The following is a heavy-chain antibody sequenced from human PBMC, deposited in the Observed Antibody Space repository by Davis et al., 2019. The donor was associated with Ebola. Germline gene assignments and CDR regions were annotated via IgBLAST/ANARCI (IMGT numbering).Heavy chain of an antibody. J-gene: IGHJ4*02. CDR3: ARGRRIAVAGTDY. CDR2: MNPNSGNT. D-gene: IGHD6-19*01. CDR1: AYTFTSYD. Sequence: ASVKVSCKASAYTFTSYDINWLRHATRQGLEWMGWMNPNSGNTGYAQKFQGRVTMTRNTSISTAYMELSSLRSEDTAVHYCARGRRIAVAGTDYWGQGTLVTVSS. V-gene: IGHV1-8*01.